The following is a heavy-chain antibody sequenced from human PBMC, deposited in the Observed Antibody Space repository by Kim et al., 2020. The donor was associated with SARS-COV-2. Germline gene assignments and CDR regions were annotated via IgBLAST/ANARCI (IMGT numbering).Heavy chain of an antibody. D-gene: IGHD6-13*01. CDR3: ARSSAVGMTAAVPSPNWFDP. CDR2: IIPILGIA. V-gene: IGHV1-69*02. Sequence: SVKVSCKASGGTFSSYTISWVRQAPGQGLEWMGRIIPILGIANYAQKFQGRVTITADKSTSTAYMELSSLRSEDTAVYYCARSSAVGMTAAVPSPNWFDPWGQGTLVTVSS. CDR1: GGTFSSYT. J-gene: IGHJ5*02.